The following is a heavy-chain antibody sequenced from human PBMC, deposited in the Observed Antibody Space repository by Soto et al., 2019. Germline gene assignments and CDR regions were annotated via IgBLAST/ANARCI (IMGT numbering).Heavy chain of an antibody. CDR3: ARGRIAAAGPFDY. J-gene: IGHJ4*02. D-gene: IGHD6-13*01. V-gene: IGHV4-59*01. CDR1: GGSISSYY. CDR2: IYYSGST. Sequence: SETLSLTCTVSGGSISSYYWSWIRQPPGKGLEWIGYIYYSGSTNYNPSLKSRVTISVDTSKNQFSLKLSSVTAADTAVYYCARGRIAAAGPFDYWGQGTLVTVSS.